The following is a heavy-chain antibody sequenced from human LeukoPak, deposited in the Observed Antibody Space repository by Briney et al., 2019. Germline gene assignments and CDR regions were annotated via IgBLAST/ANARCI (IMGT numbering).Heavy chain of an antibody. Sequence: PSETLSLTCTVSGGSISSYYWSWIRQPPGKGLEWIGYIYYSGSTNYNPSLKSRVTISVDTSKNQFSLKLSSVTAADTAVYYCARSLITVAGATAGFDFWGQGTLVTVSS. CDR2: IYYSGST. D-gene: IGHD6-19*01. CDR3: ARSLITVAGATAGFDF. CDR1: GGSISSYY. V-gene: IGHV4-59*01. J-gene: IGHJ4*02.